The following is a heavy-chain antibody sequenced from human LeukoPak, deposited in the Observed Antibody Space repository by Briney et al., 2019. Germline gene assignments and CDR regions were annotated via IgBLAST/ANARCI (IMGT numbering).Heavy chain of an antibody. Sequence: SVKVSFKASGGTFSSYAISWVRQAPGQGLEWMGGIIPIFGTANYAQKFQGRVTITADESTSTAYMELSSLRSEDTAVYYCAREFGPYGDYPDAFDIWGQGTMVTVSS. CDR2: IIPIFGTA. CDR3: AREFGPYGDYPDAFDI. CDR1: GGTFSSYA. D-gene: IGHD4-17*01. J-gene: IGHJ3*02. V-gene: IGHV1-69*13.